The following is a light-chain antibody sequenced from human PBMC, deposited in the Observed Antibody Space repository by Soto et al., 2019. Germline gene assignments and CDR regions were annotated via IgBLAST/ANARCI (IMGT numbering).Light chain of an antibody. Sequence: QSALTQPRSVSGSPGQSVTISCTGTSSDVGGYNYVSWYQQHPGKAPKLIIYEVSNRPSGVSHRFSGSKSGNTASLTISGLQTEDEADYYCSSFSSITREVFGGGTKVTVL. CDR3: SSFSSITREV. V-gene: IGLV2-11*01. CDR1: SSDVGGYNY. CDR2: EVS. J-gene: IGLJ2*01.